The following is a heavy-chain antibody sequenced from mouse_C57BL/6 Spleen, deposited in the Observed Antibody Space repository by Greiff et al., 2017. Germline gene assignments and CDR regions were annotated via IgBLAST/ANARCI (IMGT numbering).Heavy chain of an antibody. Sequence: VQLQQPGAELVRPGSSVKLSCKASGYTFTSYWMHWVKQRPIQGLEWIGNIDPSDSETHYNQKFKDKATLTVDKSSSTAYMQLSSLTSEDSAVYYCARRYYYGYAMDYWGQGTSVTVSS. V-gene: IGHV1-52*01. D-gene: IGHD1-1*01. CDR1: GYTFTSYW. J-gene: IGHJ4*01. CDR3: ARRYYYGYAMDY. CDR2: IDPSDSET.